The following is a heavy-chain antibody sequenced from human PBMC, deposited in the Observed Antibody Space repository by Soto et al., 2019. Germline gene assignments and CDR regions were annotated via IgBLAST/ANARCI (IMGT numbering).Heavy chain of an antibody. J-gene: IGHJ4*02. CDR2: ISHDGSDK. D-gene: IGHD3-22*01. V-gene: IGHV3-30*03. Sequence: GGSLRLSCAASGFPFGDFGMHWLRQAPGKGLEWVAVISHDGSDKFYADSVKARFTISRDNSKNTLYLQMHSLTPDDTAVYYCARGSYYDTSGYFFDYWGQGTLVTVSS. CDR3: ARGSYYDTSGYFFDY. CDR1: GFPFGDFG.